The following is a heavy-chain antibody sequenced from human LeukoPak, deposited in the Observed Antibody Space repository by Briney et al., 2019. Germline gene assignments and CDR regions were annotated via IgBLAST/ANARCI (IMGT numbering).Heavy chain of an antibody. CDR1: GGSISSSSYY. V-gene: IGHV4-39*02. CDR3: AREIVVVVAATEVIWFDP. CDR2: IYYSGST. J-gene: IGHJ5*02. Sequence: TSSETLSLTCTVSGGSISSSSYYWGWLRQPPGKGLEWIGSIYYSGSTYYNPSLKSRVTISVDTSKNQFPLKLSSVTAADTAVYYCAREIVVVVAATEVIWFDPWGQGTLVTVSS. D-gene: IGHD2-15*01.